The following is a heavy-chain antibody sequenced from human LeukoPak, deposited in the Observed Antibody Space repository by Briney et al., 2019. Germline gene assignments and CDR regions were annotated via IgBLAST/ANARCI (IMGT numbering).Heavy chain of an antibody. D-gene: IGHD6-13*01. CDR3: ARQHRSCAFDI. V-gene: IGHV3-33*01. CDR1: GFTFSSYG. CDR2: IWYDGSNK. Sequence: PGGSLRLSCAASGFTFSSYGMHWVRQAPGKGLEWVAVIWYDGSNKYYADSVTGRFTIARDTSKNTLYLQMNSLRAEATAVNYCARQHRSCAFDIWGQGTMVTVSS. J-gene: IGHJ3*02.